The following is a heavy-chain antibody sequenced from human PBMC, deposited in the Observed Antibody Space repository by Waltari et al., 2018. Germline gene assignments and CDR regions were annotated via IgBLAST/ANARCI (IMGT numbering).Heavy chain of an antibody. CDR1: GYTLTSYG. V-gene: IGHV1-18*01. CDR3: ARDCGGDCSFDY. J-gene: IGHJ4*02. Sequence: QVQLVQSGAEVKKPGASVKVSCKASGYTLTSYGISWVRQVPGQGLEWMGWSSAYSGNTNDAQKLQGRVTMTTDTSTRTAYMELRSLRSDDTAVYYCARDCGGDCSFDYWGQETLVTVSS. CDR2: SSAYSGNT. D-gene: IGHD2-21*02.